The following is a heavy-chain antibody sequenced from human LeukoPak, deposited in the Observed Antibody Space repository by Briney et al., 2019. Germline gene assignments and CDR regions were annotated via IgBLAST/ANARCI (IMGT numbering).Heavy chain of an antibody. Sequence: GASVKVSCKASGYTFTSYYMHWVRQAPGQGLEWMGIINPSGGSTSYAQKFQGRVTMTRDMSTSTVYMELSSLRSEDTAVYYCARDPNLRFLEWSHFDYWGQGTLVTVSS. J-gene: IGHJ4*02. V-gene: IGHV1-46*01. CDR3: ARDPNLRFLEWSHFDY. CDR1: GYTFTSYY. D-gene: IGHD3-3*01. CDR2: INPSGGST.